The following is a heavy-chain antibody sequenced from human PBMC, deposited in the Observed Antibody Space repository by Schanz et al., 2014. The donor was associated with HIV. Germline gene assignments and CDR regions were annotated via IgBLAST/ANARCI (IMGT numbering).Heavy chain of an antibody. CDR1: GFTFSDYS. D-gene: IGHD2-15*01. J-gene: IGHJ5*02. Sequence: DVQLVESGGGLEQPGGSLRLSCTASGFTFSDYSMNWVRQTPGKGLEWVSFINNRANSIFYADSVRGRFTVSRDNAKNLLYLQMDSLRAEDTAVYYCAPRMDFCSGGSCTSNWFAPWGQGTLVTVSS. CDR3: APRMDFCSGGSCTSNWFAP. CDR2: INNRANSI. V-gene: IGHV3-48*04.